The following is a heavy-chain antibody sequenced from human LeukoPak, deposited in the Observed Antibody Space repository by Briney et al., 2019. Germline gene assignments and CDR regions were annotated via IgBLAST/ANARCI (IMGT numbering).Heavy chain of an antibody. V-gene: IGHV1-24*01. CDR2: FDPEDGET. J-gene: IGHJ4*02. D-gene: IGHD1-26*01. CDR3: ATYSAYSGSYYFDY. CDR1: GYTLTELS. Sequence: ASVKVSCKVSGYTLTELSMHWVRQAPGKGLEWMGGFDPEDGETIYAQKIQGRVTMTEDTSTDTAYMELSSLRSEDTAVYYCATYSAYSGSYYFDYWGQGTLVTVSS.